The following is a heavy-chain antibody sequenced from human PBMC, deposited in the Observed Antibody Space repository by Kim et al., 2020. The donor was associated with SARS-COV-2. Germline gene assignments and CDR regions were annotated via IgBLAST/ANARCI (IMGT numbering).Heavy chain of an antibody. CDR2: IYYSGST. Sequence: SETLSLTCTVSGGSISSYYWSWIRQPPGKELEWIGYIYYSGSTNYKPSLKSRVTISVDTSKNQFSLKLSSVTAADTAVYYCARHECSGGSSKCDHYYYYGMDVWGQGTTVTVSS. V-gene: IGHV4-59*08. J-gene: IGHJ6*02. D-gene: IGHD3-10*02. CDR1: GGSISSYY. CDR3: ARHECSGGSSKCDHYYYYGMDV.